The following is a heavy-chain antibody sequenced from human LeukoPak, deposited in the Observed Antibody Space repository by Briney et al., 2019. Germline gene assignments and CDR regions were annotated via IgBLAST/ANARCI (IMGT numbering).Heavy chain of an antibody. Sequence: GGSLRLSCAASGFTVSSNYMSWVRQAPGKGLEWVSVIYSGGSTYYADSVKGRFTISRDNSKNTLYLQMNSLRAEDTAVYYCARDKGYCSSTSCPQVDWGQGTLVTVSS. J-gene: IGHJ4*02. CDR1: GFTVSSNY. CDR2: IYSGGST. V-gene: IGHV3-53*01. CDR3: ARDKGYCSSTSCPQVD. D-gene: IGHD2-2*01.